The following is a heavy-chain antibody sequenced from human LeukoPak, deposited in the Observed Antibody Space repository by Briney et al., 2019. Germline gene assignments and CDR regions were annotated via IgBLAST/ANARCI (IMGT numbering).Heavy chain of an antibody. CDR3: ARVIGSAVAGHNWFDP. J-gene: IGHJ5*02. CDR2: IHYSGST. V-gene: IGHV4-59*01. Sequence: SETLSLTCTVSGGSISSYYWSWIRQPPGKGLEWIGYIHYSGSTNYNPSLKSRVTLSVDTSKNQFSLKLTSVTAADTAVYYCARVIGSAVAGHNWFDPWGQGTLVTVSS. D-gene: IGHD6-19*01. CDR1: GGSISSYY.